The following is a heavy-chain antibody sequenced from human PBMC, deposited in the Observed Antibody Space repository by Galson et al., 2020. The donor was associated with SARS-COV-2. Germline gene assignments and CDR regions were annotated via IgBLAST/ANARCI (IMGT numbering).Heavy chain of an antibody. CDR2: IYHSGST. J-gene: IGHJ4*02. D-gene: IGHD2-15*01. CDR3: ARLVVVVVAADY. V-gene: IGHV4-38-2*01. CDR1: GYSISSGYY. Sequence: SVTLSLTCAVSGYSISSGYYWGWIRQPPGKGLEWIGSIYHSGSTYYNPSLKSRVTISVDMSKNQFSLKLSSVTAADTAVYYCARLVVVVVAADYWGQGTLVTVSS.